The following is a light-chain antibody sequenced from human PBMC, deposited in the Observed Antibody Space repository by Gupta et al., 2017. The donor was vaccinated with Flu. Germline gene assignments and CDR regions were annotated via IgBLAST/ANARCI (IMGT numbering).Light chain of an antibody. V-gene: IGLV1-47*01. CDR3: AAWDDSRRGWV. CDR2: RNS. CDR1: MSDIGSNF. Sequence: RFTIPSSGSMSDIGSNFVFWYQQSPGPAPKLLISRNSQRPSGVPDRFSGSKSGTSASLAISGLRSEDEANYYCAAWDDSRRGWVFGGGTKLTVL. J-gene: IGLJ3*02.